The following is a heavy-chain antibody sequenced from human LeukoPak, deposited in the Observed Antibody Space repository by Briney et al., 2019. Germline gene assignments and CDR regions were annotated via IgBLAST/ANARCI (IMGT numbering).Heavy chain of an antibody. CDR2: INWNGGST. J-gene: IGHJ4*02. CDR1: GFTFGNYG. CDR3: AKGLYSGYSSSWADY. V-gene: IGHV3-20*04. D-gene: IGHD6-13*01. Sequence: GGTLRLSCAASGFTFGNYGMSWVRQAPGKGLEWVSGINWNGGSTGHADSVEGRFTISRDNAKNSLYLQMNSLRAEDTALYYCAKGLYSGYSSSWADYWGQGTLVTVSS.